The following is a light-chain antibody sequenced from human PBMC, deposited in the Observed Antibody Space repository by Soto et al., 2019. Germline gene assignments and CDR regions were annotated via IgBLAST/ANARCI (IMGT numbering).Light chain of an antibody. V-gene: IGKV1-5*01. CDR3: QQYDGYSRT. J-gene: IGKJ1*01. CDR1: QSISSW. Sequence: DIQMTQSPSTLSASVGDRVTITCRASQSISSWLAWYQQKPGKAPKLLIYDASSLERGVPSRFSGSGSGTEFTLTSSSLQPDDFATYYCQQYDGYSRTFGQGTKVEIK. CDR2: DAS.